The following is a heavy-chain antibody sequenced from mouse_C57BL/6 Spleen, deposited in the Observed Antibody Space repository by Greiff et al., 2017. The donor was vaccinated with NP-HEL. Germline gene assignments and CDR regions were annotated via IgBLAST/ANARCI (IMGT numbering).Heavy chain of an antibody. V-gene: IGHV1-82*01. CDR3: ARDYYGSRAMDY. J-gene: IGHJ4*01. CDR1: GYAFSSSW. Sequence: QVQLQQSGPELVKPGASVKISCKASGYAFSSSWMNWVKQRPGKGLEWIGRIYPGDGDTNYNGKFKGKATLTADKSSSTAYMQLSSLTSEDSAVYFCARDYYGSRAMDYWGQGTSVTVSS. D-gene: IGHD1-1*01. CDR2: IYPGDGDT.